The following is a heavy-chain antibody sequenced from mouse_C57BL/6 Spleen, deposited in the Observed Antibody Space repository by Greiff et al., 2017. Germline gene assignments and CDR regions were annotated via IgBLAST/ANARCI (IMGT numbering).Heavy chain of an antibody. CDR3: ARTLPSLDYAMDY. J-gene: IGHJ4*01. CDR2: IDPANGNT. D-gene: IGHD1-2*01. V-gene: IGHV14-3*01. CDR1: GFNIKNTY. Sequence: EVQLVESVAELVRPGASVKLSCTASGFNIKNTYMHWVKQRPEQGLEWIGRIDPANGNTKYAPKFQGKATITADTSSNTAYLQLSSLTSEDTAIYYCARTLPSLDYAMDYWGQGTSVTVSS.